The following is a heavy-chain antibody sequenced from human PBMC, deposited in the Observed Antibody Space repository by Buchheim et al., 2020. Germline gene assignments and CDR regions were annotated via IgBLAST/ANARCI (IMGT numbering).Heavy chain of an antibody. CDR1: GGSISSSSYY. V-gene: IGHV4-39*01. D-gene: IGHD3-3*01. CDR3: ARTDYDFWSGYYTAFDY. Sequence: QLQLQESGPGLVKPSETLSLTCTVSGGSISSSSYYWGWIRQPPGKGLEWIGSIYYSGSTYYNQSLKSRVTISVDTSKNHFFLNLSSVTAADTAVYYCARTDYDFWSGYYTAFDYWGQGTL. CDR2: IYYSGST. J-gene: IGHJ4*02.